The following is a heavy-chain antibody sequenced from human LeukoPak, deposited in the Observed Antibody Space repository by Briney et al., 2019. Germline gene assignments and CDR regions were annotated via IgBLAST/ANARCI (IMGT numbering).Heavy chain of an antibody. CDR2: VFQSVAV. D-gene: IGHD3-16*01. CDR1: GDSITSSSYY. J-gene: IGHJ4*02. V-gene: IGHV4-39*02. CDR3: AREYYGTFEY. Sequence: SETLSLTCSVSGDSITSSSYYWAWIRQPPGKGLEWIVSVFQSVAVYYNPSLQSRVTMSIDTSKNQCSLKLRSVTAADTAVYYCAREYYGTFEYWGQGTLVPVSS.